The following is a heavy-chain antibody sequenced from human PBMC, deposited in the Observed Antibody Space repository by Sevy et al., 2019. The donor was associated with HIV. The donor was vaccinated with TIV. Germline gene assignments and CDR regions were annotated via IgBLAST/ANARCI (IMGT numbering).Heavy chain of an antibody. CDR3: ATSRSGYFDSSGSYIY. D-gene: IGHD3-22*01. V-gene: IGHV5-51*01. CDR2: IYPDDSDT. Sequence: GESLKISCKGSGYSFTSHWIGWVRHMPGKGLEWMGIIYPDDSDTRYSPSFQGQVTFSADKSISTAYLQWSSLKASDTAMYYCATSRSGYFDSSGSYIYWGQGTLVTLSS. J-gene: IGHJ4*02. CDR1: GYSFTSHW.